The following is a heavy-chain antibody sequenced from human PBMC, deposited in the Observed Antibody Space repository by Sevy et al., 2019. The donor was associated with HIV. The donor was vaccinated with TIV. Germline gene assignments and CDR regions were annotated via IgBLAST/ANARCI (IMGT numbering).Heavy chain of an antibody. D-gene: IGHD4-17*01. J-gene: IGHJ6*03. Sequence: SQTLSLTCAISGDSVSSNSAAWNWIRQSPSRGLEWLGRTYYRSKWYNDYAVAVKSRVTINPDTSKNQFSLQLNSVTPEETAVYYCARLTVTTLGAYYYYMDVWGKGTTVTVSS. CDR1: GDSVSSNSAA. CDR3: ARLTVTTLGAYYYYMDV. V-gene: IGHV6-1*01. CDR2: TYYRSKWYN.